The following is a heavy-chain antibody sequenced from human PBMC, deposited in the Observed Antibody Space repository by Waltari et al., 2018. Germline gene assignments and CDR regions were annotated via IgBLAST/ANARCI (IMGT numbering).Heavy chain of an antibody. Sequence: EVQLVESGGGLVQLGGSLRLSCAASGFTFSNEWMDWVRQAPGKGLEWVGNIKPDGSEKYSVDSVKGRFTISRDNAKNSVYLQMNSLRVEDTAVYYCSRRLDAWGQGTTVTVSS. CDR3: SRRLDA. V-gene: IGHV3-7*03. CDR2: IKPDGSEK. CDR1: GFTFSNEW. J-gene: IGHJ6*02.